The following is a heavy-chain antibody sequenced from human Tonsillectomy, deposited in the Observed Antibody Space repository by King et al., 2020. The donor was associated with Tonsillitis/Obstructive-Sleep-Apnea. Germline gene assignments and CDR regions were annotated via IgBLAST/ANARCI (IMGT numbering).Heavy chain of an antibody. V-gene: IGHV7-4-1*02. CDR3: ARDHSDIVLVPASIGDY. D-gene: IGHD2-2*01. CDR1: GYTFTNYA. CDR2: INTNTGNP. Sequence: QLVQSGSELKKPGASVKVSCKASGYTFTNYAMNWVRQAPGQGLEWMGWINTNTGNPTYAQGFTGRFVFSLDTSVSTAYLQISSLKAEDTAVYFCARDHSDIVLVPASIGDYWGQGTLVTVSS. J-gene: IGHJ4*02.